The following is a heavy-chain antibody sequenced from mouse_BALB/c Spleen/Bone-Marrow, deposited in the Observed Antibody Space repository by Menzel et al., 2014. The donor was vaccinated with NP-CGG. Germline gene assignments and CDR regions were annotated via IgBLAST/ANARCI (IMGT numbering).Heavy chain of an antibody. CDR3: ARDKGRVFFDY. V-gene: IGHV7-3*02. Sequence: EVKLMESGGGLVQPGGSLRLSCATSGFTFTDYYMNWVRQPPGKALEWLGFIRNKANGYTTEYSASVKSRFTISRDNSQNILYLQMNTLRADDSATYYCARDKGRVFFDYWGQGTTLTVSP. CDR2: IRNKANGYTT. CDR1: GFTFTDYY. J-gene: IGHJ2*01.